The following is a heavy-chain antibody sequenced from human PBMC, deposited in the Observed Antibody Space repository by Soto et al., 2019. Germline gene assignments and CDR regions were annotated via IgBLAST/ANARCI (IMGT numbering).Heavy chain of an antibody. CDR2: IYGGGST. D-gene: IGHD3-3*01. CDR3: ARGPDFIHSYLEY. V-gene: IGHV3-53*01. Sequence: GGSLRLSCSASGFSVSGSYMSWVRQSPGKGLEWVSVIYGGGSTYYADSVKGRFTISSDTSKNTLYLQMNSLRVEDTVVFYCARGPDFIHSYLEYWGQGTQVTVS. CDR1: GFSVSGSY. J-gene: IGHJ1*01.